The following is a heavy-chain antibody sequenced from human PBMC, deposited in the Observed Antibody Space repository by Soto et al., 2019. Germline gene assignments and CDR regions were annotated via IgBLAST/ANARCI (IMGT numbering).Heavy chain of an antibody. Sequence: QVQMVESGGGVVQPGRSLRLSCAASGFTFSSYGFHWVRQAPGKGLEWVAVIWYDGSKKYYADSVKGRFTISRDDSKDTLYLQIDSLRAEDTAVYYCARDLGNYDRDKSYFDYWGQGTLVTVSS. J-gene: IGHJ4*02. CDR3: ARDLGNYDRDKSYFDY. CDR1: GFTFSSYG. D-gene: IGHD3-22*01. V-gene: IGHV3-33*01. CDR2: IWYDGSKK.